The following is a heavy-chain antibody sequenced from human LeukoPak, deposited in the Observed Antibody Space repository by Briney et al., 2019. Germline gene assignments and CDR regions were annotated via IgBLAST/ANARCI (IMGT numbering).Heavy chain of an antibody. CDR2: IYYSGST. CDR1: GGSISSSSYY. Sequence: PSETLSLTCTVSGGSISSSSYYWGWIRQPPGKGLEWIGYIYYSGSTNYNPSLKSRVTISVDTSKNQFSLKLSSVTAADTAMYYCARQSYSSSSFDYWGQGTLVTVSS. J-gene: IGHJ4*02. V-gene: IGHV4-61*05. D-gene: IGHD6-6*01. CDR3: ARQSYSSSSFDY.